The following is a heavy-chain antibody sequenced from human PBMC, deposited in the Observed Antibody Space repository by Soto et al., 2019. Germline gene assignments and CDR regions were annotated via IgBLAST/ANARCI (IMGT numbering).Heavy chain of an antibody. D-gene: IGHD6-6*01. CDR2: INPSGGST. CDR1: GYTFTSYY. CDR3: ALDSDSHEYSSSLLNDY. V-gene: IGHV1-46*01. J-gene: IGHJ4*02. Sequence: QVQLVQSGAEVKKPGASVKVSCKASGYTFTSYYMHWVRQAPGRGLEWMGIINPSGGSTSYAQKFQGRVTMTRDTSTSTVYMELSSLRSEDTAVYYCALDSDSHEYSSSLLNDYWGQGTLVTVSS.